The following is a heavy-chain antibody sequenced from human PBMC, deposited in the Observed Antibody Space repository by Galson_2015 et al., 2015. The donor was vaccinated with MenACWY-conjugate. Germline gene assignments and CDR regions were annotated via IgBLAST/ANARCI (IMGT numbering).Heavy chain of an antibody. V-gene: IGHV3-23*01. CDR3: AKGANYYDSSGKRYDAFDI. D-gene: IGHD3-22*01. J-gene: IGHJ3*02. CDR2: ISGSGGDI. Sequence: SLRLSCAASGFTFSIYAMSWVRQAPGKGLEWVSGISGSGGDIDYADSVKGRFTISRDNSKNTVSLQMNSLRAEDTAVYQCAKGANYYDSSGKRYDAFDIWGQGTMVTVFS. CDR1: GFTFSIYA.